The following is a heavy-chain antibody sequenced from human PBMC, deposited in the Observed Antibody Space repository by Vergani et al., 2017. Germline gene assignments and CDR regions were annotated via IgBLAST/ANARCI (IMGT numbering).Heavy chain of an antibody. CDR3: ARDVRAPHSSSWYYFDY. CDR1: GGTFSSYA. J-gene: IGHJ4*02. V-gene: IGHV1-69*01. CDR2: IIPIFGTA. D-gene: IGHD6-13*01. Sequence: QVQLVQSGAEVKKPGSSVKVSCKASGGTFSSYAISWVRQAPGQGLEWMGGIIPIFGTANYAQKFQGGVTITADESTSTAYMELSSLRSEDTAVYYYARDVRAPHSSSWYYFDYWGQGTLVTVSS.